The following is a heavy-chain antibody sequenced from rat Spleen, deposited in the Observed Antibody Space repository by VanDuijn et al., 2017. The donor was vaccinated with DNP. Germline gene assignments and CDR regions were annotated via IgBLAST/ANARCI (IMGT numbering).Heavy chain of an antibody. V-gene: IGHV5-29*01. CDR3: ATRLDGY. CDR1: GFTFSNYG. Sequence: EVQLVESGGGLVQPGRSLKLSCAASGFTFSNYGMAWVRQAPTKGLEWVASITNDGGSTYYRDYVKGRFTISRDNAKSTLYLQMDSLSSEDTVTYYCATRLDGYWGQGVIVTVSS. J-gene: IGHJ2*01. D-gene: IGHD1-12*02. CDR2: ITNDGGST.